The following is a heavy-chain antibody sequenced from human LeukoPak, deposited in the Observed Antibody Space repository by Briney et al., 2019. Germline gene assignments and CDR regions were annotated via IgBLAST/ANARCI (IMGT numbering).Heavy chain of an antibody. V-gene: IGHV3-48*01. CDR3: GRIAINANNGMDV. D-gene: IGHD1/OR15-1a*01. CDR2: ISSSSSTI. Sequence: GGSLRLPCAASGFTFSSYSMNWVRQAPGKGLEWVSYISSSSSTIYYADSVKGRFTISRDNAKNSLYLQMNSLRTEDTAVYYCGRIAINANNGMDVWGQGTTVTVSS. J-gene: IGHJ6*02. CDR1: GFTFSSYS.